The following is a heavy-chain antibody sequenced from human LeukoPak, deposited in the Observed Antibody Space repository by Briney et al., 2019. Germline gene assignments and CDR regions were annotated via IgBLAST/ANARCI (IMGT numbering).Heavy chain of an antibody. Sequence: SETLSLTCTVSGGSISSDSYYWSWIRQPAGKGLEWIGRIYTSGSTSYNPSLKSRVTISVDTSKDQFSLELSSVTAADTAVYYCARTGTTVTNWFDPWGQGTLVTVSS. D-gene: IGHD4-17*01. CDR1: GGSISSDSYY. V-gene: IGHV4-61*02. CDR2: IYTSGST. CDR3: ARTGTTVTNWFDP. J-gene: IGHJ5*02.